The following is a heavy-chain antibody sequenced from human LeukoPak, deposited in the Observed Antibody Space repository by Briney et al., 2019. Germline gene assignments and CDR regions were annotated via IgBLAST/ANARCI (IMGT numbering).Heavy chain of an antibody. Sequence: ASETLSLTCTVSGGSISSSSYYWGWIRQPPGKGLEWIGYVFTTGTTYYNPSLNSRVTISLDMSKNQFFLKLRSVTAADTAVYFCVRGVTRGYIYADWGQGTLVTVSS. D-gene: IGHD5-18*01. CDR1: GGSISSSSYY. CDR3: VRGVTRGYIYAD. J-gene: IGHJ4*02. V-gene: IGHV4-39*07. CDR2: VFTTGTT.